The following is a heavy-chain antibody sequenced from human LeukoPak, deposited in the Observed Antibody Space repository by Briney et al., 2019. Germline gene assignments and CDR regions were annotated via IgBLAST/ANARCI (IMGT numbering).Heavy chain of an antibody. CDR1: GITLGNYG. J-gene: IGHJ4*02. D-gene: IGHD3-22*01. V-gene: IGHV3-23*01. CDR3: AKRGVVIRVILVGFHKEAYYFDS. CDR2: ISDSGGRT. Sequence: GGSLRLSCAVSGITLGNYGMSWVRQAPGEGLEWVAGISDSGGRTNYADSVKGRFTISRDNPKNTIYLQMNSLRAEDTAVYFCAKRGVVIRVILVGFHKEAYYFDSWGQGALVTVSS.